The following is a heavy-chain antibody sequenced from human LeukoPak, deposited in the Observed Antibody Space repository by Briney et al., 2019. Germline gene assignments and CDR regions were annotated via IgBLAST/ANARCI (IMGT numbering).Heavy chain of an antibody. CDR2: IYPGDSDT. J-gene: IGHJ3*02. D-gene: IGHD2-2*01. CDR3: ARGYCSSTSCPDDAFDI. Sequence: GESLKISCKVSGYRFTNYWIGWVRQMPGKGLEWMGIIYPGDSDTTYSPSFQGQVTISVDKSISTAYLRWSSLKASDTAMYYCARGYCSSTSCPDDAFDIWGQGTMVTVSS. CDR1: GYRFTNYW. V-gene: IGHV5-51*01.